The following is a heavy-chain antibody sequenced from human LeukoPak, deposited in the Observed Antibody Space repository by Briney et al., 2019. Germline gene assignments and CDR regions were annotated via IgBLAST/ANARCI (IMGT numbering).Heavy chain of an antibody. CDR1: GGSISSYY. V-gene: IGHV4-59*01. Sequence: SETLSLTCTVSGGSISSYYWSWIRQPPGKGLEWIGYIYYSGSTNYNPSLKSRVTISVDTSKNQFSLKLSSVTAADTAVYYCARDIHCSGGSCYPNDAFDIWGQGTMVTVSP. CDR2: IYYSGST. J-gene: IGHJ3*02. CDR3: ARDIHCSGGSCYPNDAFDI. D-gene: IGHD2-15*01.